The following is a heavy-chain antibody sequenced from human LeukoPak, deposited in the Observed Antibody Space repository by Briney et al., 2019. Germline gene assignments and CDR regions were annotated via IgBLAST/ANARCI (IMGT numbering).Heavy chain of an antibody. CDR1: GFTFSTYD. D-gene: IGHD3-16*01. CDR3: ASIYYDYVWGVLRYFDY. V-gene: IGHV3-13*01. J-gene: IGHJ4*02. Sequence: GGSLRLSCAASGFTFSTYDMHWVRQPTGKGLEWVSATGTIDDTYYSDSVKGRFTISRENAKNSLFLQMNSLRAGDTAVYYCASIYYDYVWGVLRYFDYWGQGTLVTVSS. CDR2: TGTIDDT.